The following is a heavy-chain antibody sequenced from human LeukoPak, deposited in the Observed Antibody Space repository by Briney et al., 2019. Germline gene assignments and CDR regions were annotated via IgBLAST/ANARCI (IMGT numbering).Heavy chain of an antibody. CDR3: ARDMVDVDMVKSLGWFDP. CDR1: GFTVSSNH. J-gene: IGHJ5*02. V-gene: IGHV3-66*01. Sequence: GGSLRLSCAASGFTVSSNHMNWVRQAPGKGLEWVSIIYYGGNTFYADSVKGRFTISRDNSKNTLYLQINSLRAEDTAVYYCARDMVDVDMVKSLGWFDPWGQGTLVTVSS. CDR2: IYYGGNT. D-gene: IGHD5-18*01.